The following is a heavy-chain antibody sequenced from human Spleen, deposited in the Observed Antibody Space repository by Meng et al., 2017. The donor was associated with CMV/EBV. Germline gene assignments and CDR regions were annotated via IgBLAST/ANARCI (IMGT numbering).Heavy chain of an antibody. CDR3: AREGMATIDAFDI. J-gene: IGHJ3*02. CDR1: GFTFDDYA. CDR2: ISWNSGSI. Sequence: SLKISCAASGFTFDDYAMHWVRQAPGKGLEWVSGISWNSGSIGYADSVKGRFTISRDNAKNSLYLQMNSLRAEDTAVYYCAREGMATIDAFDIWGQGTMVTVSS. D-gene: IGHD5-24*01. V-gene: IGHV3-9*01.